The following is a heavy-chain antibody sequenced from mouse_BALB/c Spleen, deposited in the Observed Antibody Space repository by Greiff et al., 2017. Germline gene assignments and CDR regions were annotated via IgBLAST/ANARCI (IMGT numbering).Heavy chain of an antibody. V-gene: IGHV14-3*02. CDR3: ARVVPFAY. Sequence: EVNLVESGAELVKPGASVKLSCTASGFNIKDTYMHWVKQRPEQGLEWIGRIDPANGNTKYDPKFQGKATITADTSSNTAYLQLSSLTSEDTAVYYCARVVPFAYWGQGTLVTVSA. D-gene: IGHD1-1*02. CDR1: GFNIKDTY. CDR2: IDPANGNT. J-gene: IGHJ3*01.